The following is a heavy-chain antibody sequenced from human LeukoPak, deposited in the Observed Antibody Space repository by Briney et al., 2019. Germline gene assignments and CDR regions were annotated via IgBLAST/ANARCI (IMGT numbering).Heavy chain of an antibody. CDR2: ISSSGSTI. Sequence: GGSLRLSCAASGFTFSSYEMNWLRQAPGKGLEWVSYISSSGSTIYYADSVKGRFTISRDNAKNSLYLQMNSLRAEDTAVYYCAELGITMIGGVWGKGSTVTISS. V-gene: IGHV3-48*03. D-gene: IGHD3-10*02. CDR3: AELGITMIGGV. CDR1: GFTFSSYE. J-gene: IGHJ6*04.